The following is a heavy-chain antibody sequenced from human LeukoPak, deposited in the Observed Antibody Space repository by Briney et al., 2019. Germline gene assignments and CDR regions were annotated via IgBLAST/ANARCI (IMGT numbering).Heavy chain of an antibody. CDR2: INPNSGGT. Sequence: GASVKVSCKASGYTFTGYYMHWVRQAPGQGLEWMGWINPNSGGTNYAQKFQGRVTMTRDTSISTAYMELSGLRSDDTAVYYCARNYDSSGYYYRHFDYWGQGTLVTVSS. CDR3: ARNYDSSGYYYRHFDY. J-gene: IGHJ4*02. CDR1: GYTFTGYY. D-gene: IGHD3-22*01. V-gene: IGHV1-2*02.